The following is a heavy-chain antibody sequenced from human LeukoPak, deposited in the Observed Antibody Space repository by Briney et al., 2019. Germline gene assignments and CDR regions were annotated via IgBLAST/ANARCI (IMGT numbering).Heavy chain of an antibody. V-gene: IGHV4-59*01. D-gene: IGHD2-21*01. J-gene: IGHJ4*02. CDR1: GGSISSYY. CDR2: IYYSGST. Sequence: SETLSLTCTVSGGSISSYYWSWIRQPPGKGLEWIGYIYYSGSTNYNPSLKSRVTISVDTSKNQFSLKLSSVTAADTAVYYCATETHMWWFLVWGQGTLVTVSS. CDR3: ATETHMWWFLV.